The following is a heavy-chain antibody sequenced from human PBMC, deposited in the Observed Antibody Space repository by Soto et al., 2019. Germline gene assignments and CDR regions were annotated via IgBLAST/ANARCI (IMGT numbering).Heavy chain of an antibody. V-gene: IGHV3-23*01. CDR3: AKVARDSSGYSNWFDP. Sequence: GGSLRLSCAASGFTFSSYAMSWVRQAPGKGLEWVSAISGSGGSTYYADSVKGRFTISRDNSKNTLYLQMNSLRAEDTAVYYCAKVARDSSGYSNWFDPWGQGTLVTVSS. J-gene: IGHJ5*02. CDR1: GFTFSSYA. CDR2: ISGSGGST. D-gene: IGHD3-22*01.